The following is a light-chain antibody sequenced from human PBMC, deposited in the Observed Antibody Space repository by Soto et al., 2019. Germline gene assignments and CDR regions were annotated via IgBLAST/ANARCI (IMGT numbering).Light chain of an antibody. V-gene: IGLV2-23*02. CDR2: EVS. CDR1: SSDVGSYNL. CDR3: CSYAGSSTSYV. J-gene: IGLJ1*01. Sequence: QSALTQPASVYGSTGQSITISCTGTSSDVGSYNLVSWYQQHPGKAPKLMIYEVSKRPSGVSNRFSGSKSGNTASLTISGLQAEDEADYYCCSYAGSSTSYVFGTGTKVTVL.